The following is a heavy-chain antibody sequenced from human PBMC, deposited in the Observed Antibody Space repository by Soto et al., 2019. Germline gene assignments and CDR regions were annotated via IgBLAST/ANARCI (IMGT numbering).Heavy chain of an antibody. D-gene: IGHD3-10*01. CDR3: AKALGYFGSGSYYKLYGMDV. J-gene: IGHJ6*02. V-gene: IGHV3-23*01. CDR1: GFTFSSYA. CDR2: ISGRGGSA. Sequence: GGSLRLSCAASGFTFSSYAMTWVRQAPGKGLEWVSVISGRGGSAYYADSAKGRFTISRDNSKNTVFLQMNSLRVEDTAVYYCAKALGYFGSGSYYKLYGMDVWGQGTTVTVSS.